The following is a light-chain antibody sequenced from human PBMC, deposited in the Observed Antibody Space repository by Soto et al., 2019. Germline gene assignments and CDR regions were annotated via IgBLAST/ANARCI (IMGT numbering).Light chain of an antibody. CDR1: QTVNNF. Sequence: ESVLTQSPATLSLSPGERATLSCRAPQTVNNFLAWYQQKPGQVPRLLIYDAVRRAAGIPDRFSGSVSGNDFTLTSSGLEPEDFAVYYCQQRSGRLTFGGGSKVELK. CDR3: QQRSGRLT. CDR2: DAV. J-gene: IGKJ4*01. V-gene: IGKV3-11*01.